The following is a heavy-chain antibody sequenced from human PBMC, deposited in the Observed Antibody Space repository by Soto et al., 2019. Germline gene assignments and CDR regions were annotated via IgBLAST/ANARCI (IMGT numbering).Heavy chain of an antibody. V-gene: IGHV3-53*04. CDR3: ARDRYSSGWLDAFDI. CDR1: GFTVSSNY. CDR2: IFSGGST. D-gene: IGHD6-19*01. Sequence: DVLLVESGGGLVQPGGSLRLSCAASGFTVSSNYMSWVRQAPGKGLEWVSVIFSGGSTYYADSVKGRFTISRHSSKNTLYLQMNSLRAEDTAVYYCARDRYSSGWLDAFDIWGQGTTVTVSS. J-gene: IGHJ3*02.